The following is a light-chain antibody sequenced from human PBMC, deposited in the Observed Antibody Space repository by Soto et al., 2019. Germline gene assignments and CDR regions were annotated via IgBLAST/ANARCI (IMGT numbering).Light chain of an antibody. CDR1: SSDVGSYNY. CDR2: DVS. J-gene: IGLJ2*01. CDR3: RSYTSDNTGV. V-gene: IGLV2-14*03. Sequence: QSALTQPASVSGSPGQSITISCTGTSSDVGSYNYVSWYQQHPGQAPRLMIYDVSNRPSGVSNRFSGSKSGNTASLSISGLQAEDEADYYCRSYTSDNTGVFGGGTKLTVL.